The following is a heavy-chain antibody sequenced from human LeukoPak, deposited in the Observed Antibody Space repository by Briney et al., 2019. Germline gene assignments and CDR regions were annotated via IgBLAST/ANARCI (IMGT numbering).Heavy chain of an antibody. CDR3: ARLGNSQTQRAFDI. CDR2: INPYGGST. CDR1: GYAFNNYF. V-gene: IGHV1-46*02. Sequence: GASVKVSCKAFGYAFNNYFVHWVRQAPGQGLEWMGIINPYGGSTSYAPKFQGRVTMTRDTSTSTVYMELRSLRSEDTAVYYCARLGNSQTQRAFDIWGRGTMVSVSS. J-gene: IGHJ3*02. D-gene: IGHD7-27*01.